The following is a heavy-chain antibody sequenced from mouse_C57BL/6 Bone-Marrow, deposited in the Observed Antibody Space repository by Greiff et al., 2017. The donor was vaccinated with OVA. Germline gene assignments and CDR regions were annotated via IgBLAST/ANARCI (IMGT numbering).Heavy chain of an antibody. CDR2: IHPNSGST. V-gene: IGHV1-64*01. J-gene: IGHJ4*01. D-gene: IGHD1-1*01. CDR1: GYTFTSYW. Sequence: VQLQQSGAELVKPGASVKLSCKASGYTFTSYWMHWVKQRPGQGLEWIGMIHPNSGSTNYNEKFKSKATLTVDKSSSTAYMQLSSLTSEDSAVYYCARDPHYYGSSSAMDYWGQGTSVTVSS. CDR3: ARDPHYYGSSSAMDY.